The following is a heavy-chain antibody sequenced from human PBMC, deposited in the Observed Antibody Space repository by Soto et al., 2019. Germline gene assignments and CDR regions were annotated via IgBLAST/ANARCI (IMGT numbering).Heavy chain of an antibody. CDR1: GFTFRRYG. CDR2: ISSDGSST. J-gene: IGHJ4*02. V-gene: IGHV3-74*01. CDR3: VRDRGHYPY. D-gene: IGHD1-26*01. Sequence: EVQLVESGGDLVPPGGSVRLSGAATGFTFRRYGMNWVCHVPGKGLLWVPCISSDGSSTRYAGSVQGRFTISRDNAKNTLYLQMNSLRAVDTAVYYCVRDRGHYPYCCQGTLVTVSS.